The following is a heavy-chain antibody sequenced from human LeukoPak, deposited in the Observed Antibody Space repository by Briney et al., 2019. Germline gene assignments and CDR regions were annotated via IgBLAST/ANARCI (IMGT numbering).Heavy chain of an antibody. CDR3: ARLMVSSRYKKGSWFDP. CDR2: INHSGST. D-gene: IGHD6-13*01. J-gene: IGHJ5*02. V-gene: IGHV4-34*01. CDR1: GGSFSGYY. Sequence: SETLSLTCAVYGGSFSGYYWSWIRQPPGKGLEWIGEINHSGSTNYNPSLKSRVTISVDTSKNQFSLKLSSVTAADTAVYYCARLMVSSRYKKGSWFDPWGQGTLVTVSS.